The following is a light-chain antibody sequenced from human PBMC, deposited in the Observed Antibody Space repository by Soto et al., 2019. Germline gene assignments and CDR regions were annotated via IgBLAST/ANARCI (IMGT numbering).Light chain of an antibody. V-gene: IGLV8-61*01. CDR1: SGSVSTSYY. CDR2: STY. CDR3: VLYMGSGISI. Sequence: QTVVTQEPSFSVSPGGTVTLTCGLSSGSVSTSYYPSWYQQTPGQAPRTLIYSTYTRSSGVPDRFSGSILGNKAALTITGAQADDEYDYYCVLYMGSGISIFGGGTKLTVL. J-gene: IGLJ2*01.